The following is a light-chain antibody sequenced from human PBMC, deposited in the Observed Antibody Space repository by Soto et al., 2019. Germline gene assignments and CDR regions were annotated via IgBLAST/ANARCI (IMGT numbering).Light chain of an antibody. Sequence: QAVVTQPPSASGTPGQRVTISCSGSSSNIGSNYVYWYQQLPGTVPKLLIYRNNQRPSGVPDRFSGSKSGTSASLAISGLRSEDEADYYCAAWDDSLSGRGVFGGGTKLTVL. V-gene: IGLV1-47*01. CDR3: AAWDDSLSGRGV. CDR2: RNN. J-gene: IGLJ2*01. CDR1: SSNIGSNY.